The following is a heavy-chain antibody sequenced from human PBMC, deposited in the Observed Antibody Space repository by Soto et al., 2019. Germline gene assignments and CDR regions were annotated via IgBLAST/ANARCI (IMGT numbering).Heavy chain of an antibody. CDR1: SGSINSGLYY. Sequence: QVQLQEAGPGLVKPSQTLSLTCTVSSGSINSGLYYWTWIRQHPGKVLECIGYIYARGNTYYTPSLKCRVDIPVDTSKNQFSLRVSSVTAADTAVYYCARARSGSYFVLEYWGQGAQVTVAP. CDR3: ARARSGSYFVLEY. CDR2: IYARGNT. D-gene: IGHD3-10*01. V-gene: IGHV4-31*03. J-gene: IGHJ4*02.